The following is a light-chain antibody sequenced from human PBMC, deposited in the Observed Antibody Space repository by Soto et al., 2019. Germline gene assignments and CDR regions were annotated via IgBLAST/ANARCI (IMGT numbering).Light chain of an antibody. V-gene: IGKV1-39*01. J-gene: IGKJ3*01. CDR2: AAS. CDR3: QQSYSTPQT. CDR1: QSISSY. Sequence: DIQMTQSPSSLSASVGDRVTITCRASQSISSYLNWYQQKPWKAPKLLIYAASSLQSGVPSRFSGSGSGTDFTLTISSQQPEDFATYYCQQSYSTPQTFGPGTKVDIK.